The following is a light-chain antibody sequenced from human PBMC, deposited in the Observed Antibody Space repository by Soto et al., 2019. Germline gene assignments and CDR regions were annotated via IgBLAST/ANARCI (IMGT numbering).Light chain of an antibody. J-gene: IGKJ1*01. CDR1: QSISSSY. CDR3: QQYGSSRWT. V-gene: IGKV3-20*01. CDR2: GAS. Sequence: EIVLTQSPGTLSLSPGEGATLSCRASQSISSSYLAWYQHNRGQAPRLLIYGASTRAAGTPDRFSGSGSGTDFTLTISRLEAEDFVVYYCQQYGSSRWTFGQGTKVEIK.